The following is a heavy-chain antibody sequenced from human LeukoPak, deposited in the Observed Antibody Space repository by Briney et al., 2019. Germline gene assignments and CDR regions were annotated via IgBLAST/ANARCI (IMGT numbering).Heavy chain of an antibody. V-gene: IGHV4-59*12. CDR3: ARVKFRLDTVMGAFDI. J-gene: IGHJ3*02. CDR1: GGSISSYY. D-gene: IGHD5-18*01. CDR2: IYYSGST. Sequence: PSETLSLTCTVSGGSISSYYWSWIRQPPGKGLEWIGYIYYSGSTNYNPSLKSRVTISVDTSKNQFSLKLSSVTAADTAVYYCARVKFRLDTVMGAFDIWGQGTMVTVSS.